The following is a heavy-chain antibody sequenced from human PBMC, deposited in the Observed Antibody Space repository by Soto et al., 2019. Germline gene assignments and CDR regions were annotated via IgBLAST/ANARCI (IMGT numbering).Heavy chain of an antibody. D-gene: IGHD6-13*01. J-gene: IGHJ6*01. CDR2: IYPGDSDT. Sequence: PGESKKNCNNCSGYNITSFWVGLIRQIPGKGLEWMGIIYPGDSDTRYSPSFQGQVTISADKSISTAYLQWSSLKASDTAMYYCARHTAIGYSSNEKYYYCYGMDVRGQGTTVTVSS. V-gene: IGHV5-51*01. CDR1: GYNITSFW. CDR3: ARHTAIGYSSNEKYYYCYGMDV.